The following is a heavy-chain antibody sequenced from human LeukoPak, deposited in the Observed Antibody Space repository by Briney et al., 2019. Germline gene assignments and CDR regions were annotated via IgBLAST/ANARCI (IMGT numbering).Heavy chain of an antibody. CDR3: ARDVLAAPGTLDY. J-gene: IGHJ4*02. D-gene: IGHD6-13*01. CDR2: IYPSGST. V-gene: IGHV4-4*07. Sequence: SETLSLTCAVYGGSFSGFYWSWIRQPAGRGLEWIGRIYPSGSTNYNPSLKSRVTISLDTSKNQFSLKLSSVTAADTAVYYCARDVLAAPGTLDYRGQGALVTVSS. CDR1: GGSFSGFY.